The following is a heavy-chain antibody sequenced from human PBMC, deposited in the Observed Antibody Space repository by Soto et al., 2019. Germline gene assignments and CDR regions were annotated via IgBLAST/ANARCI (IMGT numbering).Heavy chain of an antibody. D-gene: IGHD6-19*01. CDR1: GFTVSSNH. CDR3: ARDLRQWPGGFDY. Sequence: EVQLVESGGGLIQPGGSLRLSCAASGFTVSSNHMSWVRQAPGKGLEWVSVTYSGGSTYYADSVKGRFSISRDNSKNTLYLQMNSLRADDTAMYYCARDLRQWPGGFDYWGQGTLVTVSS. CDR2: TYSGGST. J-gene: IGHJ4*02. V-gene: IGHV3-53*01.